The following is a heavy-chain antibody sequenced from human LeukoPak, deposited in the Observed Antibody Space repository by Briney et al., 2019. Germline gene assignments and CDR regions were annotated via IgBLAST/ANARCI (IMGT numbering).Heavy chain of an antibody. Sequence: GGSLRLSCAASGFTFSSYSMNWVRQAPRKGLEWVSSISSSSSYIYYADSVKGRFTISRDNAKNSLYLQMNSLRAEDTAVYYCASTSSGYYFLNFDYWGQGTLVTVSS. J-gene: IGHJ4*02. CDR3: ASTSSGYYFLNFDY. V-gene: IGHV3-21*01. CDR1: GFTFSSYS. D-gene: IGHD3-22*01. CDR2: ISSSSSYI.